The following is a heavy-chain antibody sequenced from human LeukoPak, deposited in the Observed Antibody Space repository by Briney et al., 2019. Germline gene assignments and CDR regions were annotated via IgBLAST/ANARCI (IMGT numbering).Heavy chain of an antibody. D-gene: IGHD1-14*01. CDR1: GFTFGGYG. CDR3: TRYNNDHFDY. V-gene: IGHV3-33*01. J-gene: IGHJ4*02. Sequence: GESLRLSCAGSGFTFGGYGMHWFRQTPGKGLEWVAVIAYDGSRAFYADSVKGRFTISRDNSKNTMSVQMNDLRAEDTAVYYCTRYNNDHFDYWGQGTLVTVSS. CDR2: IAYDGSRA.